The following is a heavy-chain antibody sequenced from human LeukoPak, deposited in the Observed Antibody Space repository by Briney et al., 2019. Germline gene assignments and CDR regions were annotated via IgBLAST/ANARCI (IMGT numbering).Heavy chain of an antibody. CDR2: INPNSGGT. Sequence: GASVKVSCKASGYTFTGYYMHWVRQAPGQGLEWMGWINPNSGGTNYAQKFQGRVTMTRDTSISTAYMELSRLRSDDTAVYYCARDWALDSGYYDSSGTVVYSYWGQGTLVTVSS. CDR1: GYTFTGYY. V-gene: IGHV1-2*02. CDR3: ARDWALDSGYYDSSGTVVYSY. D-gene: IGHD3-22*01. J-gene: IGHJ4*02.